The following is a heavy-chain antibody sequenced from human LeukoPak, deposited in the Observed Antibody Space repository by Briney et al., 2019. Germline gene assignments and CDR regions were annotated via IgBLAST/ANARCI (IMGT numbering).Heavy chain of an antibody. D-gene: IGHD7-27*01. V-gene: IGHV3-74*01. Sequence: GGSLRLSCAASGFTFTSYWMHWGRQAPGQGLGWVSRINSDGSSTNYADSVHGRFTISRDNAKNTLYLQMNSRGAEDTAVYYCGSVTVLGKRNAFDNWGQGTMVTVSS. CDR1: GFTFTSYW. J-gene: IGHJ3*02. CDR3: GSVTVLGKRNAFDN. CDR2: INSDGSST.